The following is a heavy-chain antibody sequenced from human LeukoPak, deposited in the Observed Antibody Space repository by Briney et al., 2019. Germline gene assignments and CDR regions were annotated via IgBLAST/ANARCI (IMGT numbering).Heavy chain of an antibody. D-gene: IGHD3-3*01. J-gene: IGHJ3*01. Sequence: PGGSLRLSCAASGFTFSSYAMSWVRQTPGKGLEWVSVISGNGGRTYYADSVKGRFTISRDNSKNTVHLQMNSLRAEDTALYYCVKDSFILEGGVGSDDGFAVWGQGTMVTVSS. CDR1: GFTFSSYA. V-gene: IGHV3-23*01. CDR3: VKDSFILEGGVGSDDGFAV. CDR2: ISGNGGRT.